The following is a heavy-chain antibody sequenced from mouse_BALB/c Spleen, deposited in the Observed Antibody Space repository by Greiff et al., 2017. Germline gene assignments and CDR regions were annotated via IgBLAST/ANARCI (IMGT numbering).Heavy chain of an antibody. V-gene: IGHV14-3*02. Sequence: EVKLMESGAELVKPGASVKLSCTASGFNIKDTYMHWVKQRPEQGLEWIGRIDPANGNTKYDPKFQGKATITADTSSNTAYLQLSSLTSEDTAVYYCATGYGSSSWFAYWGQGTLVTVSA. CDR1: GFNIKDTY. J-gene: IGHJ3*01. CDR3: ATGYGSSSWFAY. CDR2: IDPANGNT. D-gene: IGHD1-1*01.